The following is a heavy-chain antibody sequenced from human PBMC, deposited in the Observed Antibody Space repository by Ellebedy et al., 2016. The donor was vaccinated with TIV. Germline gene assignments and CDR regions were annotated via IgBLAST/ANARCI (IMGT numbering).Heavy chain of an antibody. CDR2: IAGSGDST. CDR1: GFSCRTSL. J-gene: IGHJ4*02. Sequence: GGSLRLXXETSGFSCRTSLVRFLPPRPGKELDWFSTIAGSGDSTYNADSVKGRFTISRDNSKNTLYLQMNGLRAEDTAVFYCAKGGYYNLDYWGPGILVTVSS. V-gene: IGHV3-23*01. D-gene: IGHD3-9*01. CDR3: AKGGYYNLDY.